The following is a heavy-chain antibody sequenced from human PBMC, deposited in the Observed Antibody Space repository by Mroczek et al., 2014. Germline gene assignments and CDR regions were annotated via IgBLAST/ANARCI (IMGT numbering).Heavy chain of an antibody. J-gene: IGHJ4*02. V-gene: IGHV3-23*01. CDR1: GFTFSSYA. CDR3: AKDLNSLRISGWWIRPFDY. Sequence: VQLQESGGGLVQPGGSLRLSCAASGFTFSSYAMSWVRQAPGKGLEWVSAISGSGGSTYYADSVKGRFTISRDNSKNTLYLQMNSLRAEDAAVYYCAKDLNSLRISGWWIRPFDYWGQGTLVTVSS. D-gene: IGHD6-19*01. CDR2: ISGSGGST.